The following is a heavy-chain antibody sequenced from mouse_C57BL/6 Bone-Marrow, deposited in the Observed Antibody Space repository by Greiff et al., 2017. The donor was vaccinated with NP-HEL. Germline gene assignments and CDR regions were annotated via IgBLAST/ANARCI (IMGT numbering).Heavy chain of an antibody. CDR3: ARLRDYYGSDYYAMDY. CDR2: IDPSDSYT. D-gene: IGHD1-1*01. Sequence: VQLQQPGAELVMPGASVKLSCKASGYTFTSYWMHWVKQRPGQGLEWIGEIDPSDSYTNYNQKFKGKSTLTVDKSSSTAYMQLSSLTSEDSAVYYCARLRDYYGSDYYAMDYWGQGTSVTVSP. CDR1: GYTFTSYW. V-gene: IGHV1-69*01. J-gene: IGHJ4*01.